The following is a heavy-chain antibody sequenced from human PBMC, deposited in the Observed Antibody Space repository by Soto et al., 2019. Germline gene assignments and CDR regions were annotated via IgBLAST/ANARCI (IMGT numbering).Heavy chain of an antibody. J-gene: IGHJ4*02. CDR3: AKARMPETDFWSGYSQEFDY. D-gene: IGHD3-3*01. Sequence: VGSLRLSCAASGFTFSSYAMSWVRQAPGKGLEWVSAISGSGGSTYYADSVKGRFTISRDNSKNTLYLQMNSLRAEDTAVYYCAKARMPETDFWSGYSQEFDYWGQGTLVTVSS. V-gene: IGHV3-23*01. CDR2: ISGSGGST. CDR1: GFTFSSYA.